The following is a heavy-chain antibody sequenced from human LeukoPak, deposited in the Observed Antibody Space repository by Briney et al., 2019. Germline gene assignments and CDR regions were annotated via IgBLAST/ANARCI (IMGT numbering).Heavy chain of an antibody. D-gene: IGHD3-10*01. J-gene: IGHJ4*02. V-gene: IGHV3-30*18. CDR1: GFTFSNYG. Sequence: GGSLRLSCIASGFTFSNYGMHWVRQSPGKGLEWVAVISYDGSNENYADSVKGRFTVSRDNSKNTLYLQTNSLRVEDTAMYYCAKDRGVRGGSFDYWGQGTLVTVSS. CDR3: AKDRGVRGGSFDY. CDR2: ISYDGSNE.